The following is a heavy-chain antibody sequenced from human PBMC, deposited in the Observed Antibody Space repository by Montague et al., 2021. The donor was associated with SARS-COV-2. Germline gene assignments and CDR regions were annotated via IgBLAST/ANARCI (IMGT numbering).Heavy chain of an antibody. V-gene: IGHV4-34*01. Sequence: SETLSLTCAVYGESFSGFFWSWIRQPPGKGLEWIAEINDRGVTNYNYNPSLKSRVTISVDTSKNQFSLKLSSVTAADTAVYYCAQQRSLNYYDSSGYYYPDYWGQGTLVTVSS. CDR2: INDRGVTNY. D-gene: IGHD3-22*01. J-gene: IGHJ4*02. CDR1: GESFSGFF. CDR3: AQQRSLNYYDSSGYYYPDY.